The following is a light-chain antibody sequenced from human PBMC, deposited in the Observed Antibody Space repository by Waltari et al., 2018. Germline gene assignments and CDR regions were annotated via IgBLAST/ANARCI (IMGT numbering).Light chain of an antibody. J-gene: IGLJ2*01. V-gene: IGLV2-11*01. CDR2: DYF. CDR1: SQHSGGYTH. CDR3: CSYAGSYTVL. Sequence: QSALTQPRSVSGSPGHSVPFSCTGTSQHSGGYTHVSWYQQSPGTAPNLMIYDYFNRPSGVPDRFSGSKSGNTASLTISGLQADDEADYYCCSYAGSYTVLFGGGTKLTVL.